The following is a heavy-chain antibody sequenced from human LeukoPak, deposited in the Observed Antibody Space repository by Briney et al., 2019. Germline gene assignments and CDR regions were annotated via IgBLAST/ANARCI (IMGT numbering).Heavy chain of an antibody. J-gene: IGHJ4*02. CDR2: ISGSGGSGST. D-gene: IGHD3-10*01. CDR3: AKPLWFGENYFDY. CDR1: GFSFSSYA. V-gene: IGHV3-23*01. Sequence: GGSLRLSCAASGFSFSSYAMSWVRQPPGKGLEWVSNISGSGGSGSTYYADSVKGRFTISRDNSKNTLYLQMNSLRAEDTAVYYCAKPLWFGENYFDYWGQGTLVTVSS.